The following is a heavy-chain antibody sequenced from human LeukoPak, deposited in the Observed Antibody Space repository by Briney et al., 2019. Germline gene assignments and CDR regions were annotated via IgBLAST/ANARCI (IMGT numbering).Heavy chain of an antibody. CDR3: ARGGYSSSWYKVATRYFDY. Sequence: GGSLRLSCAASGFTFSSYAMHWVRQAPGKGLERVVVISYDGSNKYYADSVKGRFTISRDNSKNTLYLQMNSLRAEDTAVYYCARGGYSSSWYKVATRYFDYWGQGTLVTVSS. D-gene: IGHD6-13*01. J-gene: IGHJ4*02. V-gene: IGHV3-30*04. CDR2: ISYDGSNK. CDR1: GFTFSSYA.